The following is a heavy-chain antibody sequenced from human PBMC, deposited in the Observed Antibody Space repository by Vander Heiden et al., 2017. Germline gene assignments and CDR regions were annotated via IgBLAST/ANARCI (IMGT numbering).Heavy chain of an antibody. CDR3: ARDDILTGYPPNYYYYYGMDV. Sequence: QVQLVQSGAEVKKPGSSVKVSCKASGGTFSSYAISWVRQAPGQGLEWMGGIIPIFGTANYAQKFQGRVTITADESTSTAYMELSSLRSEDTAVYYCARDDILTGYPPNYYYYYGMDVWGQGTTVTVSS. J-gene: IGHJ6*02. V-gene: IGHV1-69*01. D-gene: IGHD3-9*01. CDR1: GGTFSSYA. CDR2: IIPIFGTA.